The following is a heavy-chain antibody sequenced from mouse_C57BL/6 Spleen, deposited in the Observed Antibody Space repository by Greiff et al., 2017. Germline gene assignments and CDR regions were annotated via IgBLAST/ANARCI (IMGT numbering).Heavy chain of an antibody. CDR3: ARSADYDRYFDV. D-gene: IGHD2-4*01. CDR2: IDPSDSYT. CDR1: GYTFTSYW. J-gene: IGHJ1*03. Sequence: QVQLQQPGAELVMPGASVKLSCKASGYTFTSYWMHWVKQRPGQGLEWIGEIDPSDSYTNYNQKFKGKSTLTVDKSSSTAYMQLSSLTSEDSAVDYCARSADYDRYFDVWGTGTTVTVSS. V-gene: IGHV1-69*01.